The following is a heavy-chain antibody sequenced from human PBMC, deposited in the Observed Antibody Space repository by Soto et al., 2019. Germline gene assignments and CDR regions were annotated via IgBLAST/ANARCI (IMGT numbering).Heavy chain of an antibody. Sequence: EVQLLESGGDLVQPGGSLRLSCVASGFTFGSCGMNWVRQAPGKGLEWVAGVSPHGANTYYADSVRGRFIISRDDSRNTVSLDMNSLRGDDSAVYYCATEGAKTTWNFDYWGQGTAVTVSS. CDR2: VSPHGANT. CDR1: GFTFGSCG. J-gene: IGHJ4*02. CDR3: ATEGAKTTWNFDY. D-gene: IGHD1-1*01. V-gene: IGHV3-23*01.